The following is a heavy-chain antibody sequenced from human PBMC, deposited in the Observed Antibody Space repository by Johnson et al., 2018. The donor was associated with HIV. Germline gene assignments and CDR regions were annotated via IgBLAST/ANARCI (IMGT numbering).Heavy chain of an antibody. CDR2: ISWNGGST. D-gene: IGHD1-26*01. CDR1: GFTFDDYA. Sequence: VESGGGLVQPGRSLRLSCAASGFTFDDYAMHWVRQAPGKGLEWVSGISWNGGSTGYADSVKGRFTISRDNTKNSLYLQMNSLRAEDTALYYCARDGPRGSYGAFDIWGQGTMVTVSS. J-gene: IGHJ3*02. V-gene: IGHV3-9*01. CDR3: ARDGPRGSYGAFDI.